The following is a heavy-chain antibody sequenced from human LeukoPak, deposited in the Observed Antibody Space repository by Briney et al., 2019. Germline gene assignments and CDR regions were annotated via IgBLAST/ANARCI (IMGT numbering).Heavy chain of an antibody. CDR3: ARASTTVPNLLDH. J-gene: IGHJ4*02. CDR2: IKGDGSST. CDR1: GFTFSTYW. D-gene: IGHD4-17*01. V-gene: IGHV3-74*01. Sequence: GGSLRLSCAASGFTFSTYWMHWVRQAPGKGLVWVARIKGDGSSTIYADSVKGRFTISRDNSKNTLYLQTSSLRVEDTAVYYCARASTTVPNLLDHWGQGTLVTVSS.